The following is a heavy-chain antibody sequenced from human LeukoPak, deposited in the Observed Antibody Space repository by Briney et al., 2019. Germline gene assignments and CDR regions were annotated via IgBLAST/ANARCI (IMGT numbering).Heavy chain of an antibody. CDR1: GFTFSSYS. D-gene: IGHD6-19*01. CDR2: ISSSSSYI. J-gene: IGHJ3*02. Sequence: GGSLRLSCAASGFTFSSYSMNWVRQAPGKGLEWVSSISSSSSYIYYADSVKGRFTISRDNAKNSLYLQMSSLRAEDTAVYYCARLEEQWLTNDAFDIWGQGTMVTVSS. CDR3: ARLEEQWLTNDAFDI. V-gene: IGHV3-21*01.